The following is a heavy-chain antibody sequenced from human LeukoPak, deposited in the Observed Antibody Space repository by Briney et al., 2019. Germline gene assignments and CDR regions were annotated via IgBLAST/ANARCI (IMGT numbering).Heavy chain of an antibody. V-gene: IGHV3-74*01. CDR3: ARPIRGYDGFDI. CDR1: GGSISSYYW. Sequence: ETLSLTCTVSGGSISSYYWMYWVRQAPGKGLVWVSRINSGGSKTNYADSVNGRFTISRDNAKNTLYLQMNSLRAEDTAMYYCARPIRGYDGFDIWGQGTMVTVSS. J-gene: IGHJ3*02. D-gene: IGHD5-12*01. CDR2: INSGGSKT.